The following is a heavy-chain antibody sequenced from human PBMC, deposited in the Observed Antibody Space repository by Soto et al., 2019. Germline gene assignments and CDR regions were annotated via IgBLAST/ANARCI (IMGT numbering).Heavy chain of an antibody. D-gene: IGHD3-10*01. V-gene: IGHV3-15*07. CDR1: GFTFSNAW. Sequence: EVQLVESGGGLVKPGGSLSLSCAASGFTFSNAWMNWVRQAPGKGLEWVGRIKSKTDGGATDYAAPVKGRFTISRDDSKNTLYLQMNSLKTDDTAVYYCTSSNYCDSGRFPQAPFDYWGQGTLLTVSS. CDR3: TSSNYCDSGRFPQAPFDY. CDR2: IKSKTDGGAT. J-gene: IGHJ4*02.